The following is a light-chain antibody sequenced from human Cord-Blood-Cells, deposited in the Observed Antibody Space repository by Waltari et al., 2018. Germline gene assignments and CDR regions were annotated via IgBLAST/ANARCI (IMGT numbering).Light chain of an antibody. CDR1: QSHLHSNGYNY. V-gene: IGKV2-28*01. J-gene: IGKJ1*01. CDR3: MQALQTPWT. CDR2: LGS. Sequence: DIVMTQSPLSLPVTPGEPASISCRPSQSHLHSNGYNYLDWYLQKPGQSPQLRIYLGSNRAAGVPDRFSGSGSGTDFTLKISRVEAEDVGVYYCMQALQTPWTFGQGTKVEIK.